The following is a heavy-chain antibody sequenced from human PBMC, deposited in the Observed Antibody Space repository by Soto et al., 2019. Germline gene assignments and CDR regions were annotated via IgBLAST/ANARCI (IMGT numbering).Heavy chain of an antibody. J-gene: IGHJ4*02. Sequence: QVQLVESGGGVVQPGRSLRLSCAASGFTFSSYAMHWVRQAPGKGLEWVAVISYDGSNKYYADSVKGRFTISRDNSQNTLYLQMNSLRAEDTAVYYCARGKAPGYWGQGTLVTVSS. CDR1: GFTFSSYA. CDR3: ARGKAPGY. D-gene: IGHD3-10*01. V-gene: IGHV3-30-3*01. CDR2: ISYDGSNK.